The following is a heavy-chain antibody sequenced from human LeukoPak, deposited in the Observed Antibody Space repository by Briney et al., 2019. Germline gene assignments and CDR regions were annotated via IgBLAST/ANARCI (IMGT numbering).Heavy chain of an antibody. J-gene: IGHJ4*02. D-gene: IGHD2-15*01. CDR3: ARDRLRYCSGGSCLHTDY. CDR1: GFTFSSYA. V-gene: IGHV3-30*04. CDR2: ISYDGSNK. Sequence: GRSLRLSCAASGFTFSSYAMHWVRQAPGKGLEWVAVISYDGSNKYYADSAKGRFTISRDNSKNTLYLQMNSLRAEDTAVYYCARDRLRYCSGGSCLHTDYWGQGTLVTVSS.